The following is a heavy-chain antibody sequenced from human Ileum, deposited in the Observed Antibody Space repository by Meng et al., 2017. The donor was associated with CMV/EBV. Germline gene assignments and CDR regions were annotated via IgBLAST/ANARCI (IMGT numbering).Heavy chain of an antibody. CDR2: TYYRSKWWYS. V-gene: IGHV6-1*01. D-gene: IGHD1-26*01. Sequence: QTLSLTCAVSGDSVSSYSATWNWIRQSPSRGLEWLGRTYYRSKWWYSDNAISLRGRITINADASKNQFSLQLNSVTPEDTAVYYCARTRQWGYGMDVWGQGTTVTVSS. CDR3: ARTRQWGYGMDV. J-gene: IGHJ6*02. CDR1: GDSVSSYSAT.